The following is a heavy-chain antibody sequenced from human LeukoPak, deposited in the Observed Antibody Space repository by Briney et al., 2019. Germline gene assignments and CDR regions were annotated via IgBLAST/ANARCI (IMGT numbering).Heavy chain of an antibody. Sequence: GGSLRLSCAASGFTFSSHSMSWVRQAPGKGLEWVAYIKEDGREKDHVDSVKGRFTISRDNAKNSLYLQVNTLRADDTAVYYCARWRWLQSEFDYWGQGTLVTVSS. J-gene: IGHJ4*02. CDR2: IKEDGREK. D-gene: IGHD5-24*01. CDR1: GFTFSSHS. CDR3: ARWRWLQSEFDY. V-gene: IGHV3-7*01.